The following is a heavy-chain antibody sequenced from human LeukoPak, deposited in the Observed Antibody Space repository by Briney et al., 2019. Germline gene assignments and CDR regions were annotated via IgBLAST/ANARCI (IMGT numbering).Heavy chain of an antibody. CDR2: IRYDGSNK. D-gene: IGHD6-19*01. CDR1: GFTFSSYG. J-gene: IGHJ4*02. CDR3: AKEAGYSSGGR. Sequence: PGGSLRLSRAASGFTFSSYGMHWVRQAPGKGLEWVAFIRYDGSNKYYADSVKGRFTISRDNSKNTMYLQMNRLRAEDTAVYYCAKEAGYSSGGRWGQGTLVTVSS. V-gene: IGHV3-30*02.